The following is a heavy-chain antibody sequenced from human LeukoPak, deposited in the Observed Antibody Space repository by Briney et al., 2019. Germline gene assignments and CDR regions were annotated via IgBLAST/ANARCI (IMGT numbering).Heavy chain of an antibody. D-gene: IGHD1-7*01. CDR1: GYSISSGYY. V-gene: IGHV4-38-2*02. J-gene: IGHJ6*03. Sequence: ASETLSLTCNVSGYSISSGYYWGWIRQPPGKGLEFIGSIYYSGSTYYNPSLKSRVTISVDTSKNQVSLKLSAVTAADTAVYYCARDQYKYDGNYRYYQHMDVWGKGTTVTVSS. CDR3: ARDQYKYDGNYRYYQHMDV. CDR2: IYYSGST.